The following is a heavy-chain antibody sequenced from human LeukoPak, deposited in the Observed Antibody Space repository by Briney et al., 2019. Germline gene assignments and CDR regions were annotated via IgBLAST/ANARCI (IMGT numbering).Heavy chain of an antibody. CDR1: GYTFTGYY. V-gene: IGHV1-2*02. CDR2: INPNSGGT. Sequence: ASVKVSCMASGYTFTGYYMHWVRQAPGQGLEWMGWINPNSGGTNYAQKFQGRVIMTRDTSISTAYVELSSLRSDDTAVFYCARGSPYRMLPQQGYWGQGTLVIVSS. CDR3: ARGSPYRMLPQQGY. D-gene: IGHD2-15*01. J-gene: IGHJ4*02.